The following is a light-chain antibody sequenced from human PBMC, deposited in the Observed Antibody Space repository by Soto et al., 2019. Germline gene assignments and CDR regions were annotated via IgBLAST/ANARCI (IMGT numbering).Light chain of an antibody. Sequence: QSVLTQTPSASGTPGQRATISCSGTTSNLGSNTVHWYQQLPGTAPRRLIHSNNQRPSGVPDRFSGSKSGTSASLAISGLQSEDEADYYCATWDDSLNAYVFGTGTKVTVL. J-gene: IGLJ1*01. V-gene: IGLV1-44*01. CDR2: SNN. CDR3: ATWDDSLNAYV. CDR1: TSNLGSNT.